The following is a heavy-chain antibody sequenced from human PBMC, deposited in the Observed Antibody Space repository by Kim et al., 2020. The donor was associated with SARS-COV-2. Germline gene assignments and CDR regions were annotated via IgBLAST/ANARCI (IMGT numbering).Heavy chain of an antibody. CDR3: ASGGYCSGGSCYLPGWFDP. CDR2: INAGNGNT. J-gene: IGHJ5*02. CDR1: GYTFTSYA. V-gene: IGHV1-3*01. Sequence: ASVKVSCKASGYTFTSYAMHWVRQAPGQRLEWMGWINAGNGNTKYSQKFQGRVTITRDTSASTAYMELSSLRSEDTAVYYCASGGYCSGGSCYLPGWFDPWGQGTLVTVSS. D-gene: IGHD2-15*01.